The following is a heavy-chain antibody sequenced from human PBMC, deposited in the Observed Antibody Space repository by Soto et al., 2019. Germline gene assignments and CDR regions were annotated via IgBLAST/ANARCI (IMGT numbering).Heavy chain of an antibody. CDR1: GGSISSYY. CDR2: IYYSGST. CDR3: ARDQSIAARAFGFDY. D-gene: IGHD6-6*01. V-gene: IGHV4-59*01. Sequence: SETLSLTCTVSGGSISSYYWSWIRQPPGKGLEWIGYIYYSGSTNYNPSLKSRVTISVDTSKNQFSLKLSSVTAADTAVYYCARDQSIAARAFGFDYWGQGTLVTVSS. J-gene: IGHJ4*02.